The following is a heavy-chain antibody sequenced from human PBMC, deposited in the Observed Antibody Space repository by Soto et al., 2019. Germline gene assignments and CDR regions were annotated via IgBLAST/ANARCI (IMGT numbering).Heavy chain of an antibody. V-gene: IGHV1-69*01. Sequence: QVQLVQSGAEVKKPGSSVRVSCKACGDTFSSYAISWVRQAPGQGLEWMGGIIPIFGTENYAQKFQGRVTITADESTSTAYMELSSLRSEDTAGYYCARDRIAGSKYYYGMDVWGQGTTVTVSS. CDR1: GDTFSSYA. D-gene: IGHD6-13*01. CDR2: IIPIFGTE. CDR3: ARDRIAGSKYYYGMDV. J-gene: IGHJ6*02.